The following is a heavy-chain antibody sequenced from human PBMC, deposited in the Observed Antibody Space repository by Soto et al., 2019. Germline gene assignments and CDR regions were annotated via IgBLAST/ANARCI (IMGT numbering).Heavy chain of an antibody. D-gene: IGHD5-12*01. J-gene: IGHJ4*02. CDR2: IFYTGNT. CDR3: ATRRRIVARTLDS. CDR1: GVSINNADYY. Sequence: QVQLQESGPGLVKPSQAMSLTCTVSGVSINNADYYWTWLRQHPGQGLEWIGYIFYTGNTSNNPSLQSRVSMSLDSSNNQFSLRLTSVTAADSAVYYCATRRRIVARTLDSWGQGTLVTVSS. V-gene: IGHV4-31*03.